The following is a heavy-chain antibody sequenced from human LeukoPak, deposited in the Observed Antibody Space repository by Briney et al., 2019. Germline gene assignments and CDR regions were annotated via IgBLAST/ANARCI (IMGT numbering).Heavy chain of an antibody. J-gene: IGHJ3*02. V-gene: IGHV4-34*01. Sequence: SETLSLTCAVYGGSFSGYYWSWIRQPPGKGLEWIGSIYYSGSTYYNPSLKSRVTISVDTSKNQFSLKLSSVTAADTAVYYCARDPGITGTPGDAFDIWGQGTMVTVSS. CDR3: ARDPGITGTPGDAFDI. CDR2: IYYSGST. CDR1: GGSFSGYY. D-gene: IGHD1-7*01.